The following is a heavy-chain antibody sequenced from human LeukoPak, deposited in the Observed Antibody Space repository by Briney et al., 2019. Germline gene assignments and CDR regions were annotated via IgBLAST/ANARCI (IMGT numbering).Heavy chain of an antibody. CDR3: ARDYYDSSGYYYYYGMDV. Sequence: ASVKVSCEASGYTFTSYGISWVRQAPGQGREWMGWVSAYNGNTNYAQKLQGRVTMTTDTSTSTAYMELRSLRSGDTAVYYCARDYYDSSGYYYYYGMDVWGQGTTVTVSS. J-gene: IGHJ6*02. CDR2: VSAYNGNT. V-gene: IGHV1-18*01. D-gene: IGHD3-22*01. CDR1: GYTFTSYG.